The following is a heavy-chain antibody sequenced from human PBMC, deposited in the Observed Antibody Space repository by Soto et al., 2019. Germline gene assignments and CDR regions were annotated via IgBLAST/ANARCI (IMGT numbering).Heavy chain of an antibody. CDR1: GYSVSSNSAA. Sequence: PAQTLSLICAISGYSVSSNSAAWNWISQSPSRGLEWLGRTYYRSKWYNDYEISVKSRITINPDTYKNKFSLQLNSVTPEDTAVYYCAGIVGATADYWGQGTLVTVSS. J-gene: IGHJ4*02. D-gene: IGHD1-26*01. CDR2: TYYRSKWYN. CDR3: AGIVGATADY. V-gene: IGHV6-1*01.